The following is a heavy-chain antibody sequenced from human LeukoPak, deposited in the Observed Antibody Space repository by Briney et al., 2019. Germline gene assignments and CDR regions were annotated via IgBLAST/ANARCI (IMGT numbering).Heavy chain of an antibody. V-gene: IGHV3-7*01. CDR2: IKQDGSEK. Sequence: GGSLRLSCAASGFTFSSYWMSWVRQAPGKGLEWVANIKQDGSEKYYVDSVKGRFTISRDNAKNSLYLQMNSLRAEDTAVCYCARDRIAAAGIRPYAFDIWGQGTMVTVSS. CDR3: ARDRIAAAGIRPYAFDI. J-gene: IGHJ3*02. D-gene: IGHD6-13*01. CDR1: GFTFSSYW.